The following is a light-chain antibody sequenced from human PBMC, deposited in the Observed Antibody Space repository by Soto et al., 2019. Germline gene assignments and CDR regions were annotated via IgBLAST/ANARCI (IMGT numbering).Light chain of an antibody. V-gene: IGKV3-20*01. J-gene: IGKJ4*01. CDR2: GAS. CDR3: QQHGTSPELA. Sequence: EIVLTQSPGTLSLSPGEISTLSGRASQSVSNNYLAWYQQKPGQAPRLLISGASSRATGIPERFSGSGSWTDVSLPISRLEPEDFAVYYYQQHGTSPELAFGGGTKVDIK. CDR1: QSVSNNY.